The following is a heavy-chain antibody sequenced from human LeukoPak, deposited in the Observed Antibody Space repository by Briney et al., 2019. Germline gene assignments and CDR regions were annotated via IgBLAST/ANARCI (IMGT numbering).Heavy chain of an antibody. D-gene: IGHD5-24*01. Sequence: SETLSLTCTVSGYSISSGYYWGWIRQPPGKGLEWIGSIYHSGSTYYNPSLKSRVTISVDTSKNQFSLKLSSVTATDTAVYYCAREVEMATIDYWGQGTLVTVSS. CDR1: GYSISSGYY. CDR3: AREVEMATIDY. V-gene: IGHV4-38-2*02. J-gene: IGHJ4*02. CDR2: IYHSGST.